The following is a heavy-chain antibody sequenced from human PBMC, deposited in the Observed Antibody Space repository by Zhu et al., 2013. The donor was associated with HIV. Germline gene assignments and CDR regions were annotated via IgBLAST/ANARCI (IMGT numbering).Heavy chain of an antibody. CDR1: GYTFTSYY. D-gene: IGHD3-9*01. CDR2: INPSGGST. J-gene: IGHJ4*02. V-gene: IGHV1-46*01. Sequence: QVQLVQSGAEVKKPGASVKVSCKASGYTFTSYYMHWVRQAPGQGLEWMGIINPSGGSTSYAQKFQGRVTMTRDTSTSTVYMELSSLRSEDTAVYYCARAGSVLRYFDWLPDGYWGQGTLVTVSS. CDR3: ARAGSVLRYFDWLPDGY.